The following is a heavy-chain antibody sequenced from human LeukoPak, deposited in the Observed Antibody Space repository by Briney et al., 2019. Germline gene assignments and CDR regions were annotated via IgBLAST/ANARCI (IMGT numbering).Heavy chain of an antibody. Sequence: PSETLSLTCAVYGGSFSGDYWSWIRQPPGKGLEWIGEINHSGSTNYNPSLKSRVTISVDTSKNQFSLKLSSVTAADTAVYYCARGGGPGIAAAGTRFDPWGQGTLVTVSS. V-gene: IGHV4-34*01. CDR2: INHSGST. J-gene: IGHJ5*02. CDR1: GGSFSGDY. CDR3: ARGGGPGIAAAGTRFDP. D-gene: IGHD6-13*01.